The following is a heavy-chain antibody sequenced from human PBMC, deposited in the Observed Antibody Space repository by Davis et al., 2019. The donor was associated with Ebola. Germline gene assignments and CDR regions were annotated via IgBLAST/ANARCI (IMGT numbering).Heavy chain of an antibody. V-gene: IGHV4-38-2*02. Sequence: PSETLSLTCTVSGYSISSGYYWGWIRQPPGKGLEWIGSIYHSGSTYYNPSLKSRVTISVDTSKNQFSLKLSSVTAADTAVYYCARVGETELWATDYWGQGTLVTVSS. CDR3: ARVGETELWATDY. J-gene: IGHJ4*02. CDR2: IYHSGST. D-gene: IGHD3-16*01. CDR1: GYSISSGYY.